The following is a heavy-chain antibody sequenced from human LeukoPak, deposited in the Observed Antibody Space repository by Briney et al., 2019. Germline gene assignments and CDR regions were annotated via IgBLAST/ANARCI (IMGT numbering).Heavy chain of an antibody. CDR3: AKFSYGDYVA. J-gene: IGHJ5*02. CDR1: GFTFSSYA. V-gene: IGHV3-30*02. CDR2: IRHDESNK. Sequence: GGSLRLSCAASGFTFSSYAMHWVRQAPGKGLAWVAFIRHDESNKYYADSVKGRFTISRDNSKNTLSLQMNSLRPDDTAVYYCAKFSYGDYVAWGQGTLVIVSS. D-gene: IGHD4-17*01.